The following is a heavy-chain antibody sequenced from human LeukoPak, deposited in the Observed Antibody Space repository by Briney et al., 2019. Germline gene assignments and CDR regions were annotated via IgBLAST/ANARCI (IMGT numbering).Heavy chain of an antibody. CDR3: ARVTHYSSRFAPFDY. CDR1: GGSISSYY. D-gene: IGHD6-13*01. Sequence: SETLSLTCTVSGGSISSYYWSWIRQPPGKGLEWIGYIYYSGSTNYNPSLKSRVTILVDTSKNQFSLKLSSVTAADTAVYYCARVTHYSSRFAPFDYWGQGTLVTVSS. CDR2: IYYSGST. V-gene: IGHV4-59*01. J-gene: IGHJ4*02.